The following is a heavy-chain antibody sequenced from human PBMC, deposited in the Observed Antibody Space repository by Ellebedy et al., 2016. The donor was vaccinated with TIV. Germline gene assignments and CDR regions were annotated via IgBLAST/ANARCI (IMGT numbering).Heavy chain of an antibody. V-gene: IGHV3-66*04. CDR1: GFTVSSNY. J-gene: IGHJ3*02. CDR2: IYSGGST. CDR3: ARHCSGGSCSHHAFDI. D-gene: IGHD2-15*01. Sequence: GESLKISCAASGFTVSSNYISWVRQAPGKVLEWVSVIYSGGSTSYAGSVKGRFTMSRDNSKNTLYLQMNSLRAEDTSVYYCARHCSGGSCSHHAFDIWGQGTMVTVSS.